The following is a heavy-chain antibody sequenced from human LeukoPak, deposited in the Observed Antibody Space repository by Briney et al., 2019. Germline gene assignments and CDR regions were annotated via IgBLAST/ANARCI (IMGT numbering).Heavy chain of an antibody. V-gene: IGHV1-8*03. CDR2: NSPNGAAA. J-gene: IGHJ4*02. CDR3: ARGLYPVSFDY. CDR1: GGTFSSYA. Sequence: GASVKVSCKASGGTFSSYAISWVRQAPRQGLEWMGWNSPNGAAANYAQKFQGRVTITRNTSISTDYMELSSLRSEDTAVYYCARGLYPVSFDYWGQGTLVTVSS. D-gene: IGHD1-14*01.